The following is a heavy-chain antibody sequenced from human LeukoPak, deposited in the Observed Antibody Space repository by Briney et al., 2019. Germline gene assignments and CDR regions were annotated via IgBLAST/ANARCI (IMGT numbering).Heavy chain of an antibody. D-gene: IGHD3-16*01. Sequence: LPGGSLRLSCAASGFTFSSYGMHWVRQAPGKGLEWVVDIWYDGSNKYYADSVKGRFTISRDNSKNTLYLQMNSLRAEDTAVYYCARDFRGGARAFDYWGQGTLVTVSS. CDR3: ARDFRGGARAFDY. CDR1: GFTFSSYG. V-gene: IGHV3-33*01. CDR2: IWYDGSNK. J-gene: IGHJ4*02.